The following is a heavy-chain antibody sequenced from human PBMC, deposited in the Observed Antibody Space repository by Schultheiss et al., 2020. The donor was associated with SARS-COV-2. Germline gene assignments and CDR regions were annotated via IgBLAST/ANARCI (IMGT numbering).Heavy chain of an antibody. CDR2: IKPDGSDK. Sequence: GGSLRLSCETSGFTFSNSWMTWVRQAPGKGLEWVANIKPDGSDKYYADSVKGRFSISRDNAKNSLYLQMNSLRVEDTAVYYCAKKMADIDYWGQGTLVTVSS. D-gene: IGHD5-24*01. J-gene: IGHJ4*02. CDR1: GFTFSNSW. V-gene: IGHV3-7*01. CDR3: AKKMADIDY.